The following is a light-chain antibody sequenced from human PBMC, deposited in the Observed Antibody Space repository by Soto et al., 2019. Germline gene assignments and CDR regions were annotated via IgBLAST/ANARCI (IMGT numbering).Light chain of an antibody. V-gene: IGKV1-5*01. CDR1: QGVSNW. CDR2: DAS. CDR3: QQYDSYTYT. Sequence: DIQMTQSPSTLSASVGVTVTITCRASQGVSNWVAWYRQKPGQAPELLIYDASTLQSGVPSRFSGTGYGTEFTLTISNLQPADSAAYACQQYDSYTYTFGQGTKLEVK. J-gene: IGKJ2*01.